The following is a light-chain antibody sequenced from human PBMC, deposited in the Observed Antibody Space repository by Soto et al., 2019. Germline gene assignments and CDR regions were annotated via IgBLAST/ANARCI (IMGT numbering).Light chain of an antibody. CDR2: GAS. J-gene: IGKJ5*01. CDR1: QSVSSSY. Sequence: EIVLTQSPAILSVSPGERATLSCRASQSVSSSYLAWYQQKPGQAPRLLIYGASSRATGILDRFSGSGSATDFTLSISSLQPGDVGIYSCQQYHTWPPITFGQGTRLEIK. CDR3: QQYHTWPPIT. V-gene: IGKV3-20*01.